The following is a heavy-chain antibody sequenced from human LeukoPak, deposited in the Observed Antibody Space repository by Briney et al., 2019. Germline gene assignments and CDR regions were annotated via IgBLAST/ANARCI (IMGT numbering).Heavy chain of an antibody. V-gene: IGHV3-30*07. CDR2: ISYDGSNK. J-gene: IGHJ4*02. Sequence: GGSLRLSCASSGFTFSRNVMHWVRQAPGKGLEWVAVISYDGSNKYYADSVKGRFSISRDNPKNTLYLQMSSLRVEDTAVYFCAKRGVVIRVFLVGFHKEAHYFDSWGQGALVTVSS. D-gene: IGHD3-10*01. CDR3: AKRGVVIRVFLVGFHKEAHYFDS. CDR1: GFTFSRNV.